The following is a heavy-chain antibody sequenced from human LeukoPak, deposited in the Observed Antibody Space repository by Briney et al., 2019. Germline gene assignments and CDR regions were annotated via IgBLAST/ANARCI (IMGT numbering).Heavy chain of an antibody. CDR3: AKFWDLTGYLPLDY. V-gene: IGHV3-23*01. CDR2: ISGSGGST. Sequence: PGGSLRLSCAASGFTFSSYAMSWVRQAPGKGLEWVSAISGSGGSTYYADSVKGRFTISRDNSKNTLYLQMNSLRAEDTAVYYCAKFWDLTGYLPLDYWGQGTLVTVSS. CDR1: GFTFSSYA. D-gene: IGHD3-22*01. J-gene: IGHJ4*02.